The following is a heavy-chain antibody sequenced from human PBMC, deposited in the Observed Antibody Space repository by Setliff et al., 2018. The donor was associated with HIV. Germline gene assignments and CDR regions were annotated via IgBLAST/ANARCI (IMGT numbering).Heavy chain of an antibody. J-gene: IGHJ5*01. CDR2: IKRKTDGGAT. Sequence: GESLKISCAASGFTFTNARMSWVRQGPGKGLEWVGRIKRKTDGGATDYAAPVNGRFTISRDDSKNTLYLQMSSLKIEDTAVYYCTMEDCGGGNCYESWGQGTLVTVSS. CDR3: TMEDCGGGNCYES. D-gene: IGHD2-21*01. CDR1: GFTFTNAR. V-gene: IGHV3-15*01.